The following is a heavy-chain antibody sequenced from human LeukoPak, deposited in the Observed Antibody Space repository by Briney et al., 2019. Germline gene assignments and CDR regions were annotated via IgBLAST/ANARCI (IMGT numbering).Heavy chain of an antibody. CDR2: LVYDGFYK. D-gene: IGHD3-10*01. Sequence: PGGSLRLSCAASGFTFSNYGLHWVRQAPGKGLEWVALLVYDGFYKYYADSVKDRFTISRDDSTNTLYLQMNSLRAEDTAVYHCVRVGGRSSIGGDCWGQGTLVTVSS. V-gene: IGHV3-33*08. CDR3: VRVGGRSSIGGDC. CDR1: GFTFSNYG. J-gene: IGHJ4*02.